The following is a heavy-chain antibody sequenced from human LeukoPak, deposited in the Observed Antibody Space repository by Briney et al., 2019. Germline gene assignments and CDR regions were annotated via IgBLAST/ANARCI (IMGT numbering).Heavy chain of an antibody. D-gene: IGHD6-19*01. CDR2: IWYDGSNK. J-gene: IGHJ6*03. CDR1: GFTFSSYG. V-gene: IGHV3-33*01. Sequence: GGSLRLSCAASGFTFSSYGMHWVRQAPGKGLEWVAVIWYDGSNKYYADSVKGRFTISRDNSKNTLYLQMNSLRAEDTAVYYCARGGYSSGFYYYYYMDVWGKGTTVTVSS. CDR3: ARGGYSSGFYYYYYMDV.